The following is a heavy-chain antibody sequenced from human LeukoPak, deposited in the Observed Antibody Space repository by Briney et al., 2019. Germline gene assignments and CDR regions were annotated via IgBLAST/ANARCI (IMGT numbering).Heavy chain of an antibody. J-gene: IGHJ5*02. CDR2: ISGSGGST. V-gene: IGHV3-23*01. D-gene: IGHD4-17*01. CDR3: AKGSSFYGDINWFDP. CDR1: GFTFSSYS. Sequence: GGSLRLSCAASGFTFSSYSMNWVRQAPGKGLEWVSAISGSGGSTYYADSVKGRFTISRDNSKNTLYLQMNSLRAEDTAVYYCAKGSSFYGDINWFDPWGQGTLATVSS.